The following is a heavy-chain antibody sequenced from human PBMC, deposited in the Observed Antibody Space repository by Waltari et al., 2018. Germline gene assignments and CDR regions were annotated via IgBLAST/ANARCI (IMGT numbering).Heavy chain of an antibody. D-gene: IGHD3-10*01. V-gene: IGHV4-39*01. CDR2: VYYSGNT. CDR3: ARHSSPGSYYSPFGC. Sequence: QLQLQESGPGLVKPSETLSLTCTVYGGSISSSSYYWGWVRQPPGRGLEWIGSVYYSGNTYYNPSLKSRLTISIDTSKNQFSLKLSSVTAADTAVYYCARHSSPGSYYSPFGCWGQGTLVTVSS. CDR1: GGSISSSSYY. J-gene: IGHJ4*02.